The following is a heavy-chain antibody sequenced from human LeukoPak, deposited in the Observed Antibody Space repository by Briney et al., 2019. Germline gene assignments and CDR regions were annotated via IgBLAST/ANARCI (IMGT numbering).Heavy chain of an antibody. D-gene: IGHD5-24*01. J-gene: IGHJ6*02. CDR1: GESFSVFY. V-gene: IGHV4-34*01. CDR3: ARLRSSRYYHDAMDV. Sequence: SETLSLTCAVYGESFSVFYWSWIRQPPGKGLEWIGEIDHSESTNDNPSLKSRGTISVDTSKNHVSLSWTSVTAASMAVKYSARLRSSRYYHDAMDVWGQGTTVTVSS. CDR2: IDHSEST.